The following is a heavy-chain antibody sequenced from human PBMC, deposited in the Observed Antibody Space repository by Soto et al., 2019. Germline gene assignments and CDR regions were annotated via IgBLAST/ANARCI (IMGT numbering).Heavy chain of an antibody. CDR3: ARVTWPGGYFDY. D-gene: IGHD4-4*01. CDR1: GGSISSYY. Sequence: SETLSLTCTVSGGSISSYYWSWIRQPPGKGLEWIGYIYYSGSTNYNPSLKSRVTISVDTSKNQFSLKLSSVTAADTAVYYCARVTWPGGYFDYWGQGTLVTVS. CDR2: IYYSGST. V-gene: IGHV4-59*08. J-gene: IGHJ4*02.